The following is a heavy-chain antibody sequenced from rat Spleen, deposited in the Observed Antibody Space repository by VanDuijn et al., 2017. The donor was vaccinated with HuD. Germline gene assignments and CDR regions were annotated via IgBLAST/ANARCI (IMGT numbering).Heavy chain of an antibody. Sequence: QVQLKESGPGLVQPSLTLSLTCTVSGFSLTSYSVSWVRQSSGKGPEWMGRMWYDGDTAYNSALKSRLTISRDTSKSQVFLKMSSLKTEDTATYYCARGGLWFAYWGQGTLVTVSS. J-gene: IGHJ3*01. CDR1: GFSLTSYS. V-gene: IGHV2-32*01. CDR2: MWYDGDT. CDR3: ARGGLWFAY.